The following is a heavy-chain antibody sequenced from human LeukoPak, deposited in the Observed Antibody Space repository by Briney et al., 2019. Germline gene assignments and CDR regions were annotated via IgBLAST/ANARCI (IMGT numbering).Heavy chain of an antibody. Sequence: GRSLRLSCAASGFTFSNYAMSWVRQAPGKGLEWVSGISGSGDSTYYADSVKGRFTISRDNSKNSLYLQMNSLRAEDTAVYYCARDYKGSDAFDIWGQGTMVTVSS. CDR3: ARDYKGSDAFDI. CDR2: ISGSGDST. D-gene: IGHD5-24*01. V-gene: IGHV3-23*01. J-gene: IGHJ3*02. CDR1: GFTFSNYA.